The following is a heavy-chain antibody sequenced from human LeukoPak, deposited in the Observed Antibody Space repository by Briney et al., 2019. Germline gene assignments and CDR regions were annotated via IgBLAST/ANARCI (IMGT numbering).Heavy chain of an antibody. V-gene: IGHV3-48*04. CDR1: GFTFSSYS. Sequence: PGGSLRLSCAASGFTFSSYSMNWVRQAPGKGLEWVSYISSGGTSIYYADSVKGRFTISRDNAKNSLYLQMNSLRAEDTAVYYCAKGGGHTSGWFDSWGQGSLVTVSS. J-gene: IGHJ5*01. D-gene: IGHD6-19*01. CDR2: ISSGGTSI. CDR3: AKGGGHTSGWFDS.